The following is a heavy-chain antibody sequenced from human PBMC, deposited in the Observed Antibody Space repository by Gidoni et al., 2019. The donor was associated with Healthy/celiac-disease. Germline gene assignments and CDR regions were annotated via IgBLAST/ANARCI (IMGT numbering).Heavy chain of an antibody. J-gene: IGHJ6*02. Sequence: AYAASVKGRFTISRDDSKNTAYLQMNSLKTEDTAVYYCTSHLGYSYGYDYYYGMDVWGQGTTVTVSS. D-gene: IGHD5-18*01. CDR3: TSHLGYSYGYDYYYGMDV. V-gene: IGHV3-73*01.